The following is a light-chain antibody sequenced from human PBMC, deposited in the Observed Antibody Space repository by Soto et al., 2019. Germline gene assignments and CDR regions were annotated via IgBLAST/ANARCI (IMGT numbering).Light chain of an antibody. Sequence: EIVMTQSPATLSVSPGERATLSCRSSQTVTSNYLAWYQQKPGQAPRVLIYVASTRATGIPDRFSGSGSGTDFTLTISRLEPEDFAVYYCQQYGSLSWTFGQGTKVDIK. J-gene: IGKJ1*01. CDR2: VAS. V-gene: IGKV3-20*01. CDR1: QTVTSNY. CDR3: QQYGSLSWT.